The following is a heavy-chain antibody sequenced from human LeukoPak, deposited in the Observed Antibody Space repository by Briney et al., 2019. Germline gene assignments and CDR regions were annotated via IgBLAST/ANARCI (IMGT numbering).Heavy chain of an antibody. CDR1: GDPISSNNW. J-gene: IGHJ5*02. CDR2: VFHNGRA. Sequence: SGTLSLTCTVSGDPISSNNWWSWVRQSPGKGLEWIGEVFHNGRADYSPSLKSRVTISVDKPKNQFSLTLNSVTAADTAVYYCVRKNQQYDSRNYYNGDWLDPWGQGTLVTVSS. V-gene: IGHV4-4*02. D-gene: IGHD3-10*01. CDR3: VRKNQQYDSRNYYNGDWLDP.